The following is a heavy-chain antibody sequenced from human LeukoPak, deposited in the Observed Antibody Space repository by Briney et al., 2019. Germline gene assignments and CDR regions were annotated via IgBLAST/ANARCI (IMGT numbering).Heavy chain of an antibody. V-gene: IGHV4-38-2*02. Sequence: SETLSLTCTVSGYSISSCYYWGWIRQPPGKGLEWIVSSCHSGSTYYNPSLKSRVTISVATSKNQFSLKLSSVTAADTAVYYCASTDYSNYVYYFDYWGQGTLVTVSS. CDR3: ASTDYSNYVYYFDY. J-gene: IGHJ4*02. CDR1: GYSISSCYY. D-gene: IGHD4-11*01. CDR2: SCHSGST.